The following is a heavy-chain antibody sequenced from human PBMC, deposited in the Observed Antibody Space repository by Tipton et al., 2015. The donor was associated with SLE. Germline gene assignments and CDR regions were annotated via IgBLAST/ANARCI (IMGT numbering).Heavy chain of an antibody. Sequence: TLSLTCGVSGYSISSDYFWGWIRQPPGKGLEWIGSIYHSGNTYYNTSLKSRVTISVDTSKNQFSLKLSSVTAADTAVYYCAREERIAAAGRLYYYYAMDVWGQGTTVTVSS. D-gene: IGHD6-13*01. CDR3: AREERIAAAGRLYYYYAMDV. J-gene: IGHJ6*02. CDR2: IYHSGNT. CDR1: GYSISSDYF. V-gene: IGHV4-38-2*02.